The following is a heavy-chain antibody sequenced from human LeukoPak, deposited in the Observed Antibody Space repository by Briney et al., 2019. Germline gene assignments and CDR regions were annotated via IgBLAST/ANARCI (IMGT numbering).Heavy chain of an antibody. V-gene: IGHV3-21*01. J-gene: IGHJ4*02. D-gene: IGHD3-22*01. CDR1: GFTFSSYS. CDR2: ISSSSSYI. CDR3: ASNDGYYDSSGYHGDY. Sequence: GGSLRLSCAASGFTFSSYSMNWVRQAPGKGLEGVSSISSSSSYIYYADSVKGRFTISRDNAKNSLYLQMNSLRAEDTAVYYCASNDGYYDSSGYHGDYWGQGTLVTVSS.